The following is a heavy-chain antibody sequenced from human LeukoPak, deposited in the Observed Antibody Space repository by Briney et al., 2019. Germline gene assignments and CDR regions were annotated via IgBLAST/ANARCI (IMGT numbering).Heavy chain of an antibody. Sequence: SVKVSCKASGGTFSSYAINWVRQAPGQGLEWMGGIIPNFGTVNYAQKFQGRVTITADESTSTAYMELSSLRSEDTAVYYCARERGYCSSTSCFGFDPWGQGTLVTVSS. CDR1: GGTFSSYA. J-gene: IGHJ5*02. D-gene: IGHD2-2*01. CDR3: ARERGYCSSTSCFGFDP. V-gene: IGHV1-69*13. CDR2: IIPNFGTV.